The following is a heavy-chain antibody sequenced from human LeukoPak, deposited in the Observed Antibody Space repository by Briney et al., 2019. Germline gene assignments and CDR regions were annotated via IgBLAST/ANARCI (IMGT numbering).Heavy chain of an antibody. V-gene: IGHV3-23*01. CDR1: GFTFSSYA. Sequence: GGSLRLSCAASGFTFSSYAMSWVRQAPGGGLEWVSGIPGSGVDTFYADSVKGRFTISRDNSKNALFLQMNSLRAEDTAVYYCAKEVGMYGTPTLDFWGQGTVVTVSS. CDR3: AKEVGMYGTPTLDF. CDR2: IPGSGVDT. J-gene: IGHJ4*02. D-gene: IGHD1/OR15-1a*01.